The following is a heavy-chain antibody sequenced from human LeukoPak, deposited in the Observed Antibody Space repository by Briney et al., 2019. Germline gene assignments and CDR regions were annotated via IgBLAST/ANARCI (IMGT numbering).Heavy chain of an antibody. CDR2: IIPILGIA. J-gene: IGHJ5*02. CDR3: ARDHYCSGGSCYPSNWFDP. D-gene: IGHD2-15*01. Sequence: GASVKVSCKASGGTFSSYAISWVRQAPGQGLEWMGRIIPILGIANYAQKFQGRVTITADKSTSTAYMELSSLRSEDTAVYYCARDHYCSGGSCYPSNWFDPWGQGTLVTVSS. V-gene: IGHV1-69*04. CDR1: GGTFSSYA.